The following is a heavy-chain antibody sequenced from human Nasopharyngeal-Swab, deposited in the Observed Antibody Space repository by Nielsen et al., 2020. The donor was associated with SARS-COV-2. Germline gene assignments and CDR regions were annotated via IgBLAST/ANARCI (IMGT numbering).Heavy chain of an antibody. J-gene: IGHJ6*02. Sequence: RQAPGKGLEWIGSIYYSGSTYYNPSLKSRVTISVDTSKNQFSLQLDSVTPEDTAVYYCARGDYYYGMDVWGQGTAVTVSS. CDR3: ARGDYYYGMDV. V-gene: IGHV4-39*07. CDR2: IYYSGST.